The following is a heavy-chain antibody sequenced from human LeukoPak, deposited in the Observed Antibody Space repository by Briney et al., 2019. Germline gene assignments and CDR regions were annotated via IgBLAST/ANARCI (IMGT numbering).Heavy chain of an antibody. J-gene: IGHJ4*02. V-gene: IGHV4-34*01. CDR1: GESFSGFY. CDR2: INHSGSS. Sequence: PSETLSLTCAVYGESFSGFYWSGIRQPPGKGLEWIAEINHSGSSNYNPSLKSRVTISVDTSKNQFSLKLNSVTAADTAVYYCARHANHSNYGPNDYWGQGTLVTVSS. D-gene: IGHD4-11*01. CDR3: ARHANHSNYGPNDY.